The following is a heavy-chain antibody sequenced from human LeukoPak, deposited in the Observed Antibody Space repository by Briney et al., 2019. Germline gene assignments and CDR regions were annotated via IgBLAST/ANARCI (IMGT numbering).Heavy chain of an antibody. CDR2: IYHSGST. Sequence: SETLSLTCTVSGGSISSGGYYWSWIRQPPGKGLEWIGYIYHSGSTYYNPSLKSRVTISVDRSKNQFSLKLSSVTAADTAVYYCARQMVRGAPRDCWGQGTLVTVSS. D-gene: IGHD3-10*01. V-gene: IGHV4-30-2*01. J-gene: IGHJ4*02. CDR3: ARQMVRGAPRDC. CDR1: GGSISSGGYY.